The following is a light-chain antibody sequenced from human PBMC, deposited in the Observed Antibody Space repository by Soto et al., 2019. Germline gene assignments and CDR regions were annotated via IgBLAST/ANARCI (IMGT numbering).Light chain of an antibody. CDR3: QQYINWPPIT. CDR2: GAS. Sequence: LSCGATQKVGDSHLAWHQQKPGLPPRLLIYGASNRATGFPDRFSGSGSGAEFTLTISSLQSEDFAVYFCQQYINWPPITFGQGTRLEIK. J-gene: IGKJ5*01. V-gene: IGKV3D-15*01. CDR1: QKVGDSH.